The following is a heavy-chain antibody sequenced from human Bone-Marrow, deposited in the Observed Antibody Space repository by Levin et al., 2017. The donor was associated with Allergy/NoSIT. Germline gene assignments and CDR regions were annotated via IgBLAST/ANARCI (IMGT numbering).Heavy chain of an antibody. CDR1: GGSISSYY. CDR3: ARDGRADPYYYYGMDV. V-gene: IGHV4-4*07. D-gene: IGHD1-1*01. CDR2: IYTSGST. Sequence: SETLSLTCTVSGGSISSYYWSWIRQPAGKGLEWIGRIYTSGSTNYNPSLKSRVTMSVDTSKNQFSLKLSSVTAADTAVYYCARDGRADPYYYYGMDVWGQGTTVTVSS. J-gene: IGHJ6*02.